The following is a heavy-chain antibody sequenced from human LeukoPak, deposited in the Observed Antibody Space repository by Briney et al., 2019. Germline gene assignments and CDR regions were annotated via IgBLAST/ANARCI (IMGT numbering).Heavy chain of an antibody. CDR3: ARDAGSSWYFFDY. CDR1: GFTFSDHY. CDR2: ISRSGDTT. V-gene: IGHV3-11*01. D-gene: IGHD6-13*01. J-gene: IGHJ4*02. Sequence: GGSLRLSCAASGFTFSDHYMSWIRQAPGKGLEWLSYISRSGDTTYYADSVKGRFPVSRDNAKNSLYLQMNSLTVDDTAVYYCARDAGSSWYFFDYWGQGILVTVSS.